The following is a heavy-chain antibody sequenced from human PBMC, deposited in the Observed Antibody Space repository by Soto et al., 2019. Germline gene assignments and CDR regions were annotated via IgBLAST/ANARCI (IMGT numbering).Heavy chain of an antibody. CDR1: GFTFSSYG. CDR3: ARDLVAVAATFLDY. CDR2: IWYDGSNK. D-gene: IGHD6-19*01. V-gene: IGHV3-33*01. Sequence: GGSLRLSCAASGFTFSSYGMHWVRQAPGKGLEWVAVIWYDGSNKYYADSVKGRFTISRDNSKNTLYLQMNSLRAEDTAVYYCARDLVAVAATFLDYWGQGTLVTVSS. J-gene: IGHJ4*02.